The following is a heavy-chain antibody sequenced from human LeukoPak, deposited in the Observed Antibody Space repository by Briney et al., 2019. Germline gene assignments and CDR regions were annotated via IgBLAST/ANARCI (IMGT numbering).Heavy chain of an antibody. CDR2: MWYDGSNK. D-gene: IGHD3-3*01. Sequence: PGGSLRLSCAASGFTFSSYGMHWVRQAPGKGLEWVAVMWYDGSNKYYADSVKGRFTIPRDNSKNTLYLQMNSLRAEDTAVYYCARGVAYYDFWSGYTNDYWGQGTLVTVSS. V-gene: IGHV3-33*01. J-gene: IGHJ4*02. CDR1: GFTFSSYG. CDR3: ARGVAYYDFWSGYTNDY.